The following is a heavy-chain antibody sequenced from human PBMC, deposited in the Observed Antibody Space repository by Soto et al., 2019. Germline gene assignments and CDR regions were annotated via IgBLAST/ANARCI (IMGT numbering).Heavy chain of an antibody. J-gene: IGHJ6*02. Sequence: QVQLVQSGAEVKKPGASVKVSCKASGYTFTSYDINWVRQATGQGLEWMGWMNTNSGNTGYAQKFQGRVTMTSNTSISTAYMELSSLRSEDTAVYYCARVKLRHARGYYYYGMDVWGQGTTVTVSS. CDR1: GYTFTSYD. V-gene: IGHV1-8*01. D-gene: IGHD1-26*01. CDR3: ARVKLRHARGYYYYGMDV. CDR2: MNTNSGNT.